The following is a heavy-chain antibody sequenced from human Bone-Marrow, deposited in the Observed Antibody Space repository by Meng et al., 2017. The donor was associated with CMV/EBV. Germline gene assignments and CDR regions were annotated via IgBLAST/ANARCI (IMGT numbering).Heavy chain of an antibody. Sequence: SGFTFSSYGMHWVRQDPGKGLEWVAVIWYDGSNKYYADSVKGRFTISRDNSKNTLYLQMNSLRAEDTAVYYCAKDLRGYGDTSWFDPWGQGTLVTVSS. J-gene: IGHJ5*02. CDR2: IWYDGSNK. D-gene: IGHD4-17*01. V-gene: IGHV3-33*06. CDR3: AKDLRGYGDTSWFDP. CDR1: GFTFSSYG.